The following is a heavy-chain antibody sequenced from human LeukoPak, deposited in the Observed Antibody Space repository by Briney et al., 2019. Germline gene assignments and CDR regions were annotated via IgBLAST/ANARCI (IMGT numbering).Heavy chain of an antibody. CDR2: ISAYNGNT. Sequence: ASVKVSCKASGYTFTSYGISWVRQAPGQGLEWMGWISAYNGNTNYAQKFQGRVTMTRDTSISTAYMELSRLRSDDTAVYYCARERTRYCSGGSCYFGSFDPWGQGTLVTVSS. D-gene: IGHD2-15*01. CDR1: GYTFTSYG. J-gene: IGHJ5*02. CDR3: ARERTRYCSGGSCYFGSFDP. V-gene: IGHV1-18*01.